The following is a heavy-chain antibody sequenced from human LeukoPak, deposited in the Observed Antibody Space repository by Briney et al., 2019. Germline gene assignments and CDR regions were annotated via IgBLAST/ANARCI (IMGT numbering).Heavy chain of an antibody. CDR1: GYRFTSYG. Sequence: ASVKVSCKASGYRFTSYGISWVRQAPGQGREWMGWISAYNGSTNYAQKLQGRVTMTTDTSTSTAYMELRSLRSDDTAVYYCARGGDGDILTGLVFDYWGQGTLVTVSS. CDR2: ISAYNGST. D-gene: IGHD3-9*01. CDR3: ARGGDGDILTGLVFDY. J-gene: IGHJ4*02. V-gene: IGHV1-18*01.